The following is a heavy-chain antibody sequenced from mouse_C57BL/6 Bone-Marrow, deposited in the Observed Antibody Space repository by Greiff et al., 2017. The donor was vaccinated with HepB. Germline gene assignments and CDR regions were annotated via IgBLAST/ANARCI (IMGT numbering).Heavy chain of an antibody. CDR1: GYTFTSYD. Sequence: QVQLQQSGPELVKPGASVKLSCKASGYTFTSYDINWVKQRPGQGLEWIGWIYPRDGSTKYNEKVKGKATLTVDTSSSTAYMELHSLTSEDSAVYFCARRGYYGSSYVDYAMDYWGQGTSVTVSS. CDR3: ARRGYYGSSYVDYAMDY. CDR2: IYPRDGST. V-gene: IGHV1-85*01. J-gene: IGHJ4*01. D-gene: IGHD1-1*01.